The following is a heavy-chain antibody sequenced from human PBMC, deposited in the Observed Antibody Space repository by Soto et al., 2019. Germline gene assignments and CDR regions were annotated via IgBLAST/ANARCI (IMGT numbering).Heavy chain of an antibody. D-gene: IGHD3-9*01. J-gene: IGHJ6*02. V-gene: IGHV1-69*01. CDR3: ARETVLRYFDWLSDGMDV. Sequence: QVQLVQSGAEVKQPGSSVKVSCKASGGTFSSYAISWVRQAPGQGLEWMGGIIPIFGTANYAQKFQGRVTITADESTSTAYMELSSLRSEDTAVYYCARETVLRYFDWLSDGMDVWGQGTTVTVSS. CDR2: IIPIFGTA. CDR1: GGTFSSYA.